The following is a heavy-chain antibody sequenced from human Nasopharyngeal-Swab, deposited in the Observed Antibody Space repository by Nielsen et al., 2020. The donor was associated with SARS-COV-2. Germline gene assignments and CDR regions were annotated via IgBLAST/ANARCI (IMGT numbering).Heavy chain of an antibody. CDR2: IIPIFGTA. CDR1: GGTFSSYA. Sequence: SVKVSCKASGGTFSSYAISWVRQAPGQGLEWMGGIIPIFGTANYAQKFQGRVTITADKSTSTAYMELSSLRSEDTAVYYCARDRIEITIFGVVYYGMDVWSQGTTVTVSS. D-gene: IGHD3-3*01. V-gene: IGHV1-69*06. CDR3: ARDRIEITIFGVVYYGMDV. J-gene: IGHJ6*02.